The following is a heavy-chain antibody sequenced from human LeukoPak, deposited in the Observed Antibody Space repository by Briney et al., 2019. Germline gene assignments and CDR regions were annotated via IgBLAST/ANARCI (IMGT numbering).Heavy chain of an antibody. Sequence: SETLSLTCTVSGGSISSGDYYWSWIRQPPVKGLAWIGYIYYNGSTYYNPSLKSRVTISVDTSKNQFSLKLSSVTAADTAVYYCARTSLGGAWFDPWGQGTLVTVSS. CDR3: ARTSLGGAWFDP. CDR1: GGSISSGDYY. V-gene: IGHV4-30-4*08. CDR2: IYYNGST. D-gene: IGHD3-10*01. J-gene: IGHJ5*02.